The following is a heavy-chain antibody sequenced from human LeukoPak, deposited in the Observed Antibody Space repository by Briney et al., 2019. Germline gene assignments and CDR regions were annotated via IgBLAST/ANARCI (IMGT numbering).Heavy chain of an antibody. J-gene: IGHJ3*02. V-gene: IGHV4-39*07. D-gene: IGHD4-11*01. CDR2: IYSGGRI. CDR1: GGSFSGSYY. CDR3: SRAPWAYGNYVHAFDI. Sequence: SETLSLTCTVSGGSFSGSYYWGWIRRPPGKGLEWIGSIYSGGRIYYNLSLKSRVTISVDTSKNHFSLKLTSVTAADTAVYYCSRAPWAYGNYVHAFDIWGQGTMVTVSS.